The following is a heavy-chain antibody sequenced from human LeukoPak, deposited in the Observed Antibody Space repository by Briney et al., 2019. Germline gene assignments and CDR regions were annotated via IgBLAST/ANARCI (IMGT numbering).Heavy chain of an antibody. V-gene: IGHV4-4*02. J-gene: IGHJ4*02. CDR3: ARDCPYYYDSSGQALDY. D-gene: IGHD3-22*01. CDR2: IYHSGST. CDR1: GGSISSSNW. Sequence: PSETLSLTCTVSGGSISSSNWWSWVRQPPGKGLEWIGEIYHSGSTNYNPSLKSRVTISVDTSKNQFSLKLSSVTAADTAVYYCARDCPYYYDSSGQALDYWGQGTLVTVSS.